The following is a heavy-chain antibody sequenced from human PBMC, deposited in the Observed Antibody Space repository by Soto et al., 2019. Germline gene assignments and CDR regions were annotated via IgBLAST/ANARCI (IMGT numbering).Heavy chain of an antibody. CDR2: IGTAGNT. J-gene: IGHJ4*02. CDR1: GFTFSSYY. V-gene: IGHV3-13*01. Sequence: GGSLRLSCAASGFTFSSYYMHWVRQAPGKGLEWVSAIGTAGNTYYPGSVKGRFTISRENAKNSLYLQMNSRRAGDTVVYYGARGDILTGYFDYWGQGTLVTVSS. CDR3: ARGDILTGYFDY. D-gene: IGHD3-9*01.